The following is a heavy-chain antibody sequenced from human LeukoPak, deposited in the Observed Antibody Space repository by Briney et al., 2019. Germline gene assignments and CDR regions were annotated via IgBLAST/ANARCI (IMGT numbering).Heavy chain of an antibody. CDR1: GYTFSSYD. D-gene: IGHD6-19*01. V-gene: IGHV1-8*01. CDR2: MNPNRGNT. CDR3: ARRVGSGWPVQH. Sequence: ASVKVSCKASGYTFSSYDINWVRQAAGQGLEWMGWMNPNRGNTGYAQKFQGRLNMTRNTSISTAYMELSSLRSEDTAVYYCARRVGSGWPVQHWGQGTLVTVSS. J-gene: IGHJ1*01.